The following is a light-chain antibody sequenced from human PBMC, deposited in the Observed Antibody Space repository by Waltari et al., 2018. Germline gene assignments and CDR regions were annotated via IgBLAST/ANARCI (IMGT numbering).Light chain of an antibody. CDR3: QAWDSSTHVV. V-gene: IGLV3-1*01. Sequence: SYELTQPPSVSVSPGQTASITCSGDKLGDKYACWYQQKPGQSPVLVIYQDSKRPSGIPDRFSGSNSGNTATLTVSGTQAMDEADYYCQAWDSSTHVVFGGGTKLTGL. CDR2: QDS. J-gene: IGLJ2*01. CDR1: KLGDKY.